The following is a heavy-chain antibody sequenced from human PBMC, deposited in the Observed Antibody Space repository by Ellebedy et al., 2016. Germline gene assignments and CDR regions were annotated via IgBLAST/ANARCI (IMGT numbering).Heavy chain of an antibody. Sequence: GESLKISCKGSGYIFTNYWVAWVRQMPGKGLECMGIIFPGDSDTRYSPSFQGQATISVDKSIDTAYLQWSSLKASDTAVYYCARHGPSTFWYHMDYWGQGTQVTVSS. CDR1: GYIFTNYW. V-gene: IGHV5-51*01. J-gene: IGHJ4*02. CDR3: ARHGPSTFWYHMDY. D-gene: IGHD6-13*01. CDR2: IFPGDSDT.